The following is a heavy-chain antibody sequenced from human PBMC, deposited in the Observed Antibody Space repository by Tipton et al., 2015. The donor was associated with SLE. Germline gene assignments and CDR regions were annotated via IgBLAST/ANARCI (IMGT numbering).Heavy chain of an antibody. CDR1: GGSISSYPYS. V-gene: IGHV4-39*07. D-gene: IGHD6-13*01. J-gene: IGHJ5*02. CDR3: ARDFRAAGNWFDP. Sequence: TLSLTCTVSGGSISSYPYSWGWIRQPPGKGQEWIGTISYSGSTYYNPSLKSRVTISVDTSKNQFSLRLSSVTAADTAVYYCARDFRAAGNWFDPWGQGTLVTVSS. CDR2: ISYSGST.